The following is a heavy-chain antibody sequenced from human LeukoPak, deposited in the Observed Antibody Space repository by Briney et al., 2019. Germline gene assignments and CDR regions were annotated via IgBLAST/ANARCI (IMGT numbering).Heavy chain of an antibody. Sequence: SETLSLTCAVYGGSFSGYYWSWIRQPPGKGLEWIGEINHNGSNNYTPSLKSRVTISVDTSKNQFSLKLSSVTAADTAVYYCARGRTYYYGSGPFDYWGQGTLVTVSS. CDR1: GGSFSGYY. D-gene: IGHD3-10*01. CDR3: ARGRTYYYGSGPFDY. J-gene: IGHJ4*02. CDR2: INHNGSN. V-gene: IGHV4-34*01.